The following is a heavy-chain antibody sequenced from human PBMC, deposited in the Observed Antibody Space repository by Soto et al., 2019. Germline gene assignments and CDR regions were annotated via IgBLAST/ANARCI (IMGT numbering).Heavy chain of an antibody. CDR2: IYYSGST. CDR1: GGSFSGYY. D-gene: IGHD6-19*01. Sequence: SETLSLTCAVYGGSFSGYYWSWIRQHPGKGLEWIGYIYYSGSTYYNPSLKSRVTISVDTSKNQFSLKLSSVTAADTAVYYCARARGHRSGWSIGYSGQATLVTVSS. CDR3: ARARGHRSGWSIGY. V-gene: IGHV4-31*11. J-gene: IGHJ4*02.